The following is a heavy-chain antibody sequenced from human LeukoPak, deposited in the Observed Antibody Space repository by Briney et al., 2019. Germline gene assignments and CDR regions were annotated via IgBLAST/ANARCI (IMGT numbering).Heavy chain of an antibody. J-gene: IGHJ3*02. D-gene: IGHD3-22*01. CDR2: IYYGGST. CDR3: ARLGDYYDSSGYFDAFDI. CDR1: GGSISSSSYH. V-gene: IGHV4-39*01. Sequence: TSETLSLTCTVSGGSISSSSYHWGWIRQPPGKGLEWIGTIYYGGSTYYNPSLKSRVTTSVDTSKKQFSLKLTSVTAADAAVYYCARLGDYYDSSGYFDAFDIWGQGTMVTVFS.